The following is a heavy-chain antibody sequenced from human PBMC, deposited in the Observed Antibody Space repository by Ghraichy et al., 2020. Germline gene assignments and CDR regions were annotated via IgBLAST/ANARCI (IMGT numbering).Heavy chain of an antibody. CDR2: ISSSSSTI. CDR1: GFTFSSYS. CDR3: ARGWYSSSWWYFQH. V-gene: IGHV3-48*02. D-gene: IGHD6-13*01. Sequence: GGSLRLSCAASGFTFSSYSMNWVRQAPGKGLEWVSYISSSSSTIYYADSVKGRFTISRDNAKNSLYLQMNSLRDEDTAVYYCARGWYSSSWWYFQHWGQGTLVTVSS. J-gene: IGHJ1*01.